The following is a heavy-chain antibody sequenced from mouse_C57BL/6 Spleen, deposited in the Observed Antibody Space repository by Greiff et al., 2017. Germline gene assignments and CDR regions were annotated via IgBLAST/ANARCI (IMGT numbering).Heavy chain of an antibody. Sequence: QVQLKESGAELVKPGASVKLSCKASGYTFTSYWMQWVKQRPGKGLEWIGEIDTSDSYTNYNQKFKGKATLTVDTSSSTAYMQLSSLTSEDSAVYYCARRVGRGYAMDYWGQGTSVTVSS. J-gene: IGHJ4*01. D-gene: IGHD4-1*01. V-gene: IGHV1-50*01. CDR2: IDTSDSYT. CDR3: ARRVGRGYAMDY. CDR1: GYTFTSYW.